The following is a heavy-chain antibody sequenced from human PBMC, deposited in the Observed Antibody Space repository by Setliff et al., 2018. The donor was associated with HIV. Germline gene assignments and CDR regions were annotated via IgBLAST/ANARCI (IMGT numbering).Heavy chain of an antibody. D-gene: IGHD4-17*01. CDR3: ASGLFNGDYRPEYFPL. V-gene: IGHV3-30*04. Sequence: PGGSLRLSCAASGFTFSSYAMHWVRQAPGKGLEWVADISYAGFDGSSKYYADSVKGRFTISRDDSKNTLYLQMNSLRAEDAAVYYCASGLFNGDYRPEYFPLWGQGTLVTVSS. J-gene: IGHJ1*01. CDR2: ISYAGFDGSSK. CDR1: GFTFSSYA.